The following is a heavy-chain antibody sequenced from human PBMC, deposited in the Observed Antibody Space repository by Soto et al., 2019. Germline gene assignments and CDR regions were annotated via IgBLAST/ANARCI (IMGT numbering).Heavy chain of an antibody. CDR1: GGSFSGYY. CDR2: INHSGST. CDR3: ARGHRRGIVVVVAATLAEYFQH. D-gene: IGHD2-15*01. J-gene: IGHJ1*01. V-gene: IGHV4-34*01. Sequence: SETLSLTCAVYGGSFSGYYWSWIRQPPGKGLEWIGEINHSGSTNYNPSLKSRVTISVDTSKNQFSLKLSSVTAADTAVYYCARGHRRGIVVVVAATLAEYFQHWGQGTLVTVSS.